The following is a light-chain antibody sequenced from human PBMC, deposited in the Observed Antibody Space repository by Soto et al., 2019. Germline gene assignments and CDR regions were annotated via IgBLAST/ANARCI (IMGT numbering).Light chain of an antibody. CDR2: DVS. V-gene: IGLV2-14*01. CDR1: SSDVGGYNF. J-gene: IGLJ1*01. Sequence: QSVLTQPASVSGSLGQSITISCTGTSSDVGGYNFVSWYQRHPGKAPKLMIFDVSDRPSGISNRFSGSKSGNTASLTISGLQAEDEADYYCSSYTTSSTPYVLGTGTKVTVL. CDR3: SSYTTSSTPYV.